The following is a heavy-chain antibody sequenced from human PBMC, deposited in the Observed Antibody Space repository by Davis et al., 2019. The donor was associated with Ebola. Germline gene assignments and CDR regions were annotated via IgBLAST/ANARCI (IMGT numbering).Heavy chain of an antibody. Sequence: GGSLRLSCAASGFTFSSYAMSWVRQAPGKGLECVSAISGSGGTTYYADSVKGRFTISRDNAKNTLYLQMNSLRAEDTAVYYCAKVGGGKSDYWGQGTLVTVSS. D-gene: IGHD4-23*01. CDR1: GFTFSSYA. V-gene: IGHV3-23*01. CDR2: ISGSGGTT. J-gene: IGHJ4*02. CDR3: AKVGGGKSDY.